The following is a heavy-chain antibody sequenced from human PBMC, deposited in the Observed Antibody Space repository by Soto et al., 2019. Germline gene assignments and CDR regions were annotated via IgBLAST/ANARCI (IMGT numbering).Heavy chain of an antibody. CDR2: IYYSGST. Sequence: SETLSLTCTVSGGSISSYYWSWIRQPPGKGLEWIGYIYYSGSTNYNPSLKSRVTISVDTSKNQFSLKLSSVTAADTAVYYCARGGYYYDGSVPLNWFDPWGQGTLVTVSS. V-gene: IGHV4-59*01. J-gene: IGHJ5*02. D-gene: IGHD3-22*01. CDR1: GGSISSYY. CDR3: ARGGYYYDGSVPLNWFDP.